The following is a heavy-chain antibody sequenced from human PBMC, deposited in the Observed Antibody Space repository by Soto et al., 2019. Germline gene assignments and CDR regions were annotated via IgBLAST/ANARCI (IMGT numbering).Heavy chain of an antibody. V-gene: IGHV5-51*01. Sequence: GESLKISCKGSGYSFTSYWIGWVRQMPGKGLEWMGIIYPGDSDTRYSPSFQGQVTISADKSISTAYLQWSSLKASDTAMYYCARLEEYYYDSSGRSHDYFDYWGQGTLVTVSS. J-gene: IGHJ4*02. CDR1: GYSFTSYW. D-gene: IGHD3-22*01. CDR3: ARLEEYYYDSSGRSHDYFDY. CDR2: IYPGDSDT.